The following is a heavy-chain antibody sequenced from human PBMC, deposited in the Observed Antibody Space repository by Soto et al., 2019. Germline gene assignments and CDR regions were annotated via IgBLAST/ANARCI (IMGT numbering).Heavy chain of an antibody. D-gene: IGHD3-16*01. CDR1: GGSMRGQH. Sequence: QVQLQESGPGLVKPSETLSLTCTVSGGSMRGQHWSWIRQPPGKGLEWIGHHSDSTNYNPTLKRRITISTGTSKNQFSLKLSSVTAADTAVYYCATYTVGEGGRGYWGQGTLVTVSS. V-gene: IGHV4-4*09. CDR3: ATYTVGEGGRGY. CDR2: HHSDST. J-gene: IGHJ4*02.